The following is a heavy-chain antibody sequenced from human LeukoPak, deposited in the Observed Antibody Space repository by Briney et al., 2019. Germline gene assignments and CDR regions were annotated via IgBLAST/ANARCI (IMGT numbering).Heavy chain of an antibody. CDR2: IYSSGST. J-gene: IGHJ4*02. Sequence: SETLSLTCTVSGASITSFHWTWIRQPAGKGLEWIGLIYSSGSTIYNPSLQSRVAMSVDMTKNQLSLKLSSVTAADTAMYYCARRDGDYWGQGTLVTVSS. D-gene: IGHD6-6*01. CDR1: GASITSFH. CDR3: ARRDGDY. V-gene: IGHV4-4*07.